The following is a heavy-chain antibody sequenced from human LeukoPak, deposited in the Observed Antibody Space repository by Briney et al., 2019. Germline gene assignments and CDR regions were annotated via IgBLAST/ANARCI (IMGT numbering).Heavy chain of an antibody. CDR3: ARHVSPVVAATKSPYNWFDP. CDR2: IYYSGST. CDR1: GGSISSYY. D-gene: IGHD2-15*01. V-gene: IGHV4-59*08. Sequence: PSETLSLTCTVSGGSISSYYWSWIRQPPGKGLEWIGYIYYSGSTNYNPSLKSRVTISVDTSKNQFSLKLSSVTAADTAVYYCARHVSPVVAATKSPYNWFDPWGQGTLVTVSS. J-gene: IGHJ5*02.